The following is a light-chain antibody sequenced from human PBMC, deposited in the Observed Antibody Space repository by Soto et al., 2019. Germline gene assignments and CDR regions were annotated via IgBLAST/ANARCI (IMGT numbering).Light chain of an antibody. CDR3: CSYARSSTWM. V-gene: IGLV2-23*02. J-gene: IGLJ3*02. Sequence: QSALTQPASVSGSPGQSITISCTGTSSDVGYYNVVSWYQQHPGKAPKLMIYEVSKRPSGISNRFSGSKSGNTASLTISGLQAEDGADYYCCSYARSSTWMFGGGTKLTVL. CDR2: EVS. CDR1: SSDVGYYNV.